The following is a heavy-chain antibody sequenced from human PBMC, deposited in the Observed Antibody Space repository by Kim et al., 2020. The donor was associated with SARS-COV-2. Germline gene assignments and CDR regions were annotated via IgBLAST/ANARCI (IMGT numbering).Heavy chain of an antibody. CDR3: AREVAPGIAVAFGVYYYGMDV. Sequence: ASVKVSCKASGYTFTGYYMHWVRQAPGQGLEWMGWINPNSGGTNYAQKFQGRVTMTRDTSISTAYMELSRLRSDDTAVYYCAREVAPGIAVAFGVYYYGMDVWGQGTTVTVSS. CDR1: GYTFTGYY. J-gene: IGHJ6*02. V-gene: IGHV1-2*02. D-gene: IGHD6-19*01. CDR2: INPNSGGT.